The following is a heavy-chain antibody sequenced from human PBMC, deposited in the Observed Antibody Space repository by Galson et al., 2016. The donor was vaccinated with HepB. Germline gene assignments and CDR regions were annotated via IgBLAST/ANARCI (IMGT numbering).Heavy chain of an antibody. D-gene: IGHD6-19*01. CDR3: AKDDSSGWPRRSSYMDV. Sequence: SVKVSCKASGYTITNYYFHWVRQAPGQGLEWMGIINPSIGSTNYAQKFQDRVTMTRDTSTSTIYMELSSLTSEDTAIYYCAKDDSSGWPRRSSYMDVWGKGTTVTVS. CDR2: INPSIGST. J-gene: IGHJ6*03. V-gene: IGHV1-46*01. CDR1: GYTITNYY.